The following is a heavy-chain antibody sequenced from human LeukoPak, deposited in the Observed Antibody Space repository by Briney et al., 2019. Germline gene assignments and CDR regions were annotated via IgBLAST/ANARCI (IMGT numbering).Heavy chain of an antibody. CDR1: GGSISSGGYY. CDR2: IYYSGST. D-gene: IGHD3-10*01. Sequence: PSETLSLTCTVSGGSISSGGYYWSWIRQHPGKGLEWIGYIYYSGSTNYNPSLKSRVTMSVDTSKNQFSLKLSSVTAADTAVYYCARVSRRLGFGDYWGQGTLVTVSS. V-gene: IGHV4-61*08. CDR3: ARVSRRLGFGDY. J-gene: IGHJ4*02.